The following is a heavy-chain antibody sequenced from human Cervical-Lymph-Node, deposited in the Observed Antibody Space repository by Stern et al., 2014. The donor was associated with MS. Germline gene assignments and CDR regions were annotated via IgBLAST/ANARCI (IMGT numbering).Heavy chain of an antibody. Sequence: EVQLGQSGGGLVQPGGSLRLSCAASGFTFNSYWMHWVRQAPGKGLVWVSRINSDCSSTSDADSVKGRFTISRDNAKNTLYLQMNSLRAEDTAVYYCARDPSYCGGDCYANWFDPWGQGTLVTVSS. CDR2: INSDCSST. J-gene: IGHJ5*02. CDR3: ARDPSYCGGDCYANWFDP. V-gene: IGHV3-74*01. D-gene: IGHD2-21*02. CDR1: GFTFNSYW.